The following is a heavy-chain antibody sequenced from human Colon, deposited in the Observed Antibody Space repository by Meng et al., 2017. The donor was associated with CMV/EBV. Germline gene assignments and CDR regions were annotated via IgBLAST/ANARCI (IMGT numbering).Heavy chain of an antibody. J-gene: IGHJ6*02. CDR1: GFTVADAW. CDR2: IRNRADGGTI. CDR3: ARLKLPSYYYGMDV. D-gene: IGHD1-26*01. Sequence: GESLKISCAVSGFTVADAWLTWVRQAPGKGLEWVGRIRNRADGGTIDYADSVKGRFTISRDNAKNSLYLQMNSLRAEDTAVYYCARLKLPSYYYGMDVWGQGTTVTVSS. V-gene: IGHV3-11*04.